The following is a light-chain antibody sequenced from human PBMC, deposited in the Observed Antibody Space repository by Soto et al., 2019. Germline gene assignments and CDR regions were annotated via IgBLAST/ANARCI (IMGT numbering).Light chain of an antibody. CDR1: SSNIGNNF. Sequence: QSVLTQPPSVFAAPGQKVTISCSGSSSNIGNNFVTWYQQLPGTAPKLLIYDNNKRPSGIPDRFSGSQSGTSATLGITGLQTGDEAVYYCGSWDSSLTYVFGTGTKVTVL. CDR3: GSWDSSLTYV. V-gene: IGLV1-51*01. J-gene: IGLJ1*01. CDR2: DNN.